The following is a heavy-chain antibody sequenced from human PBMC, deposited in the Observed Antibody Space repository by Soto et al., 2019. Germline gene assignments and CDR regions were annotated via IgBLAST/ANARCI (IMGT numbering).Heavy chain of an antibody. CDR3: TRTHYDFWRGARYMDV. CDR1: GFTVSSDY. Sequence: VQLVESGGGVVQAGGSLRLSCAVSGFTVSSDYLTCVRQAPGKGLEWVSLLYSGGTTDYADSVRGRFTISRDNSKNALYLEMNTLRVEDTAVYYCTRTHYDFWRGARYMDVWGNGTPVTVSS. J-gene: IGHJ6*03. CDR2: LYSGGTT. D-gene: IGHD3-3*01. V-gene: IGHV3-66*01.